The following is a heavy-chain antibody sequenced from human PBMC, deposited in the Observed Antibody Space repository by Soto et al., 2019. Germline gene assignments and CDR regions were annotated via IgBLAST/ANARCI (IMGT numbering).Heavy chain of an antibody. J-gene: IGHJ4*02. V-gene: IGHV2-5*02. Sequence: QITLKESGPTLVRPTQTLTLTCAFSGFSLSTSGVGVGWIRQPPGKALEWLAVIYWDDSKHYSPSLRSRLTLTKDTSKNQVVITMTNMDPMDTGTYYCAHKGPEDWPLDYWGQGTLVTVS. CDR2: IYWDDSK. D-gene: IGHD3-9*01. CDR3: AHKGPEDWPLDY. CDR1: GFSLSTSGVG.